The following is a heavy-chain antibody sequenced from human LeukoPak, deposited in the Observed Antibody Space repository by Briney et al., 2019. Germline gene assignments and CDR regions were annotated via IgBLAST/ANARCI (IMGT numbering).Heavy chain of an antibody. D-gene: IGHD3-10*01. J-gene: IGHJ4*02. CDR2: IHYSGSS. Sequence: SETLSLTCTVSGGSITNYYWTRIRQPPGKGLEWIGYIHYSGSSNYNPSLKSRVTISVDTSKNQFSLKLSSVTAADTAVYYCATDSPGHITWFIGRWGQGTLVTVSS. CDR1: GGSITNYY. CDR3: ATDSPGHITWFIGR. V-gene: IGHV4-59*01.